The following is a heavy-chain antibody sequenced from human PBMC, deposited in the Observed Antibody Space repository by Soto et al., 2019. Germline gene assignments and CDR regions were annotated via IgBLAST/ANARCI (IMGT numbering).Heavy chain of an antibody. J-gene: IGHJ6*02. CDR1: GGSISSGGYY. V-gene: IGHV4-31*03. D-gene: IGHD3-10*01. Sequence: PSETLSLTCTVSGGSISSGGYYWSWIRQHPGKGLEWIGYIYYSGSTYYNPSLKSRVTISVDTPKNQFSLKLSSVTAADTAVYYCARAQVQRVDVWGQGTTVTVS. CDR3: ARAQVQRVDV. CDR2: IYYSGST.